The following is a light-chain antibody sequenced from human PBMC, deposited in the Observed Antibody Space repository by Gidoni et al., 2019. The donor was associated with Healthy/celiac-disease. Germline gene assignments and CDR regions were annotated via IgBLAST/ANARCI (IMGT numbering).Light chain of an antibody. V-gene: IGKV1-39*01. CDR3: QQSYSTRPIT. Sequence: IQLTQSPSSLSASVRDRVTIPCRASQTISSYFNWYQQKPGKAPKLLIYAASSLQSGVPSRFSGSGSGTDFTLTISSLQPEDFATYYCQQSYSTRPITFGQGTRLEIK. J-gene: IGKJ5*01. CDR1: QTISSY. CDR2: AAS.